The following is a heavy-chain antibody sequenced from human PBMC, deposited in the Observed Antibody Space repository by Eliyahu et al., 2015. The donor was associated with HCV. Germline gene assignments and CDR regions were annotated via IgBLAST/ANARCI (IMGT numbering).Heavy chain of an antibody. J-gene: IGHJ5*02. CDR3: ATLYCSGGSCYPPSGWFDP. Sequence: QVQLVQSGAEVKKPGSSVKVSCKASGGTFSSYAISWVRQAPGQGLEWMGGIIPIFGTANYAQKFQGRVTITADESTSTAYMELSSLRSEDTAVYYCATLYCSGGSCYPPSGWFDPWGQGTLVTVSS. D-gene: IGHD2-15*01. CDR2: IIPIFGTA. CDR1: GGTFSSYA. V-gene: IGHV1-69*01.